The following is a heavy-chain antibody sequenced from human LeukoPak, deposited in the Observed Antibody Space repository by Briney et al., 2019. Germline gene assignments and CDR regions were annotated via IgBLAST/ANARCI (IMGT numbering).Heavy chain of an antibody. Sequence: ASVKVSCKASGYTFTDYYIHWVRQAPGQGLEWMGYIYPKSGDTNYAQKLQGRVTMTTDTSTSTAYMELRSLRSDDTAVYYCASGTIDFWSGYYYSFDYWGQGTLVTVSS. CDR2: IYPKSGDT. CDR3: ASGTIDFWSGYYYSFDY. D-gene: IGHD3-3*01. V-gene: IGHV1-18*04. J-gene: IGHJ4*02. CDR1: GYTFTDYY.